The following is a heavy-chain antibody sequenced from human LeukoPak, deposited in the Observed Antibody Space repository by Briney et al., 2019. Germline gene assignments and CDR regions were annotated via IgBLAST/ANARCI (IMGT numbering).Heavy chain of an antibody. D-gene: IGHD3-10*01. Sequence: SVKVSCKASGGTFSSYAISWVRQAPGQGLEWMGGIFPIFGTANYAQKFQGRVTITTDESTSTAYMELSSLRSEDTAVYYCARVEVMVRGVTDAFDIWGQGTMVTVSS. CDR3: ARVEVMVRGVTDAFDI. V-gene: IGHV1-69*05. CDR1: GGTFSSYA. J-gene: IGHJ3*02. CDR2: IFPIFGTA.